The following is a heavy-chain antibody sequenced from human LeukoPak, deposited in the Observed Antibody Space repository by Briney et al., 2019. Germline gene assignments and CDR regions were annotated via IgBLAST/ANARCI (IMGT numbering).Heavy chain of an antibody. CDR1: RFTFSIYA. CDR2: ISYDGSDK. J-gene: IGHJ4*02. V-gene: IGHV3-30*04. Sequence: PGGSLRLSCAASRFTFSIYAMHWVRQAPGKGLEWVAVISYDGSDKYYADSVKGQFTISRDNSKNTLYLQMNSLRAEDTAVYYCARRWYFDYWGQGTLVTVSS. D-gene: IGHD6-13*01. CDR3: ARRWYFDY.